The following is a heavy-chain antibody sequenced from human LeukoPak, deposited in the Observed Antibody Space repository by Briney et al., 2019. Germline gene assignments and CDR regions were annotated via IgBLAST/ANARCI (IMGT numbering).Heavy chain of an antibody. J-gene: IGHJ4*02. CDR2: IYYSGST. V-gene: IGHV4-59*01. Sequence: SETLSLTCTVSGGSISSYYWSWIRQPPGKGLEWIGYIYYSGSTNYNPSLKSRVTISVDTSKNQFSLRLSSVTAADTAVYYCARVGYYGLLDFDYWGQGTLVTVSS. CDR3: ARVGYYGLLDFDY. D-gene: IGHD3-10*01. CDR1: GGSISSYY.